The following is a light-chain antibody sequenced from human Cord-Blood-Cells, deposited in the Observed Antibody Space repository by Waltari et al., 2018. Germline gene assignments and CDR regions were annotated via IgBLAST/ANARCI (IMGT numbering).Light chain of an antibody. CDR1: QSLLHSNGYNY. V-gene: IGKV2-28*01. J-gene: IGKJ3*01. CDR2: LGS. CDR3: MQALQTPFT. Sequence: DIVMTQSPLSLPVTPGEPASISCRSSQSLLHSNGYNYLDWYLQKPGQSPQLLIYLGSTRASGVPDRFSGSGSGTDFTLKISRVEAEDVGVYYCMQALQTPFTIGPGTKVDIK.